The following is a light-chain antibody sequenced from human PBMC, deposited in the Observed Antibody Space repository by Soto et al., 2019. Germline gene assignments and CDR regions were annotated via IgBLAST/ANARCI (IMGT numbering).Light chain of an antibody. CDR1: QNVNIW. J-gene: IGKJ1*01. Sequence: DMQRTQSPSTLSASVGDRVTITCRASQNVNIWLTWYQQRPGKAPKLLIYEASNLESGVSSRFRGRGSGTEFTLTISGLQPDDFATYYCQQYITYPTFGQGTKVDIK. CDR2: EAS. CDR3: QQYITYPT. V-gene: IGKV1-5*03.